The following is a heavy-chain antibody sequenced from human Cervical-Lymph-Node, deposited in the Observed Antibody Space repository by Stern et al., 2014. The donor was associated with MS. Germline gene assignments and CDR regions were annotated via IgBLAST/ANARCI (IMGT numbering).Heavy chain of an antibody. CDR3: ARMRTPWTQLLPGSDAFDI. V-gene: IGHV4-59*01. D-gene: IGHD2/OR15-2a*01. CDR1: GGSISSYS. J-gene: IGHJ3*02. Sequence: QVQLQESGPGLVKPSETLSLTCTVSGGSISSYSWSWIRQPPGKGLAWIGYMFYRGSTNYNPSLKSRVTLSVDTSKNQFSLKLSSVTAADTAVYFCARMRTPWTQLLPGSDAFDIWGQGTTVTVSS. CDR2: MFYRGST.